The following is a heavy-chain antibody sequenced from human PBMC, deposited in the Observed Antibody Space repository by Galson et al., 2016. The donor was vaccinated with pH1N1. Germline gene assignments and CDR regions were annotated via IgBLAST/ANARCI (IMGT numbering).Heavy chain of an antibody. CDR1: GYSIRNGYF. D-gene: IGHD3-22*01. J-gene: IGHJ4*02. V-gene: IGHV4-38-2*01. CDR3: ARHPRYYNSSGYYFDY. CDR2: IYHSGTT. Sequence: ETLSLTCAVSGYSIRNGYFWGWIRQPPGQGLEWIGIIYHSGTTYYNPSLESRVTISVDTSKNQFSLKVKSVTAADTAVYYCARHPRYYNSSGYYFDYWGQGILVTVSS.